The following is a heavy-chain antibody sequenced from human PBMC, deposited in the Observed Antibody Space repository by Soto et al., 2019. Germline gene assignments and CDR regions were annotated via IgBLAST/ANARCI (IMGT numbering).Heavy chain of an antibody. Sequence: GGSLRLSCAASGFTFSSYSMNWVRQAPGKGLEWVSSISSSSSYIYYADSVKGRFTISRDNAKNSLYLQMNSLRAEDTAVYYCARVGSSSWYDMDVWGKGTTVTVSS. D-gene: IGHD6-13*01. V-gene: IGHV3-21*01. CDR2: ISSSSSYI. CDR1: GFTFSSYS. J-gene: IGHJ6*03. CDR3: ARVGSSSWYDMDV.